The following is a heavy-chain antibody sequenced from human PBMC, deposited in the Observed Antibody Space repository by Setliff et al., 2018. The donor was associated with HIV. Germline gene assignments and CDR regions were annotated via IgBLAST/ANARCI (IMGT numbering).Heavy chain of an antibody. Sequence: SETLSLTCTVSSDSIRFYYWTWIRQPPGKGLEWIGNIYYTGSTNYNPSLKSRIAISIDTSKSQFSLKLTSVAAADTAVYYCARDSGGYNYGFAVGSFDYWGQGALVTVSS. V-gene: IGHV4-59*01. CDR2: IYYTGST. J-gene: IGHJ4*02. CDR1: SDSIRFYY. D-gene: IGHD5-18*01. CDR3: ARDSGGYNYGFAVGSFDY.